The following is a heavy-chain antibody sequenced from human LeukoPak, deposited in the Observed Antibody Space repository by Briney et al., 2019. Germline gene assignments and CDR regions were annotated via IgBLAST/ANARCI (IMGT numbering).Heavy chain of an antibody. J-gene: IGHJ5*02. Sequence: SETLSLTCTVSGGSISSYYWSWIRQPAGKGLEWIGRIYTSGSTNYNPSLKSRVTMSVDTSKNQFSLKLSSVTAADTAVYYCARFADYVWGSYRPSSHWFDPWGQATLVTVSS. CDR3: ARFADYVWGSYRPSSHWFDP. CDR2: IYTSGST. D-gene: IGHD3-16*02. CDR1: GGSISSYY. V-gene: IGHV4-4*07.